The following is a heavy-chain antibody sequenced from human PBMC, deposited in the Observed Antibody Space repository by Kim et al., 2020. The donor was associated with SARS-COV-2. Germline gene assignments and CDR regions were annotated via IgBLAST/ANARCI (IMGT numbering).Heavy chain of an antibody. V-gene: IGHV3-23*01. CDR1: GFTFDIYA. CDR3: AKVVVMDDYNYYYYYGIDV. CDR2: ISGGGVNK. Sequence: GGSLRLSCVASGFTFDIYAMTWVRQAPGKGLEWVSVISGGGVNKFYADSVRGRFTISRDNSKNTLFLQMNSLRDEDTALYYCAKVVVMDDYNYYYYYGIDVWGQGPTVTVFS. D-gene: IGHD3-16*01. J-gene: IGHJ6*02.